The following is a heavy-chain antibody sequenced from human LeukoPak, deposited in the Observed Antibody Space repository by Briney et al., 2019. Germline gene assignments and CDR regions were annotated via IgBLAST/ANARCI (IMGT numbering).Heavy chain of an antibody. CDR1: GFTFSTYP. CDR2: ISSSGHTT. V-gene: IGHV3-23*01. CDR3: AKDKKAPGGNDFWRAGDY. Sequence: PGGSLRLSCTASGFTFSTYPMAWVRQAPGKGPEWVSQISSSGHTTHYGDSVKGRFTISRDNSKDTVHLQMNSLRVEDTAVYYCAKDKKAPGGNDFWRAGDYWGPGTLVTVSS. J-gene: IGHJ4*02. D-gene: IGHD3-3*01.